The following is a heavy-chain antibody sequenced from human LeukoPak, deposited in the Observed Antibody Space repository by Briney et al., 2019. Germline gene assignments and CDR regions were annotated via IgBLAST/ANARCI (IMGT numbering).Heavy chain of an antibody. CDR1: GFTFSNFG. Sequence: TGGSLRLSCAASGFTFSNFGVTWVRQTPGKGLEWVSGISGSGGSTYYADSVKGRFTISRNNSKNTLYLQVNSLRVEDTAVFYCARGLGAMDVWGKGTTVIVSS. V-gene: IGHV3-23*01. D-gene: IGHD3-10*01. CDR2: ISGSGGST. J-gene: IGHJ6*03. CDR3: ARGLGAMDV.